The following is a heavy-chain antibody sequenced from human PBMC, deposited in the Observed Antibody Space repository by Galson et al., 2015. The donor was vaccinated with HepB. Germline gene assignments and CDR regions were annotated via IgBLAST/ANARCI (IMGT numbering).Heavy chain of an antibody. J-gene: IGHJ6*02. CDR3: AREWTSGSYSDYYYGMDV. D-gene: IGHD1-26*01. CDR2: IIPIFGTA. V-gene: IGHV1-69*13. CDR1: GGTFSSYA. Sequence: SVKVSCKASGGTFSSYAISWVRQAPGQGLEWMGGIIPIFGTANYAQKFQGRVTITADESTSTAYMELSSLRSEDTAVYYCAREWTSGSYSDYYYGMDVWGQGTTVTVSS.